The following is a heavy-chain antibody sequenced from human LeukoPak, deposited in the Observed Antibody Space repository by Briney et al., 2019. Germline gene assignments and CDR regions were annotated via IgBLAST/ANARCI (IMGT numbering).Heavy chain of an antibody. J-gene: IGHJ4*02. V-gene: IGHV3-21*01. Sequence: GGSLRLSCAASGFTFSSYSMNWVRQAPGKGLEWVSSISSSSSYIYYADSVKGRFTISRDNAKNSLYLQMNSLRAEDTAVYCCARAGIAAAGTDYWGQGTLVTVSS. CDR3: ARAGIAAAGTDY. CDR2: ISSSSSYI. CDR1: GFTFSSYS. D-gene: IGHD6-13*01.